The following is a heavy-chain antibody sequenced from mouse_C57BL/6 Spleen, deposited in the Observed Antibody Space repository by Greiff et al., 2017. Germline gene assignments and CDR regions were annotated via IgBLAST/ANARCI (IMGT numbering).Heavy chain of an antibody. CDR1: GYAFSSYW. J-gene: IGHJ1*03. CDR2: LYPGAGDT. CDR3: ARYYYGSSYDFDV. Sequence: QVQLKESGAELVKPGASVKISCKASGYAFSSYWMNWVKQRPGKGLEWIGQLYPGAGDTNSNGKFKGKATLTADESSSTAYMQLSSLTSEDSAVYFCARYYYGSSYDFDVWGTGTTVTVSS. V-gene: IGHV1-80*01. D-gene: IGHD1-1*01.